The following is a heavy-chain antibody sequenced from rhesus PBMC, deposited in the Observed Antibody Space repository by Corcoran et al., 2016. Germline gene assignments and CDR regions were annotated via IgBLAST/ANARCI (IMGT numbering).Heavy chain of an antibody. CDR2: IYGSGSST. CDR3: ASSYYSGSYYFY. J-gene: IGHJ4*01. D-gene: IGHD3-16*01. Sequence: QLQLQESGPGLVKPSETLSVTCAVSGGSISSSYWSWIRQAPGKVLEWIGCIYGSGSSTNYNPSLKSRVTLSVDTSKNQLSLKLSSVTTADTAVYYCASSYYSGSYYFYWGQGVLVTVSS. V-gene: IGHV4-169*01. CDR1: GGSISSSY.